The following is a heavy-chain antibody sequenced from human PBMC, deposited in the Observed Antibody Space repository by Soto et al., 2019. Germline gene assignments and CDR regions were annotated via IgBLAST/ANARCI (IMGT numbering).Heavy chain of an antibody. CDR2: MMAVFRSP. Sequence: QVHLVQSATEVKKPGSSVKVSCKASGDTLSTLTIGWVRQAPGQGLEWMGAMMAVFRSPYYARKFKDRVTIVAEDPTNTAYMEMSGLTSDDAAVYYCAAKSGYPYYVDLCGQGTFVIGSS. V-gene: IGHV1-69*01. CDR3: AAKSGYPYYVDL. CDR1: GDTLSTLT. D-gene: IGHD5-12*01. J-gene: IGHJ4*02.